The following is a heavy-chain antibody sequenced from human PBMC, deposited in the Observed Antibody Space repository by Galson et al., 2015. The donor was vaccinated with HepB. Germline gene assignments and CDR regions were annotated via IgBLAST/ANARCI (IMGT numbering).Heavy chain of an antibody. CDR1: GFTFSSYA. J-gene: IGHJ4*02. D-gene: IGHD6-19*01. CDR3: ARSPAGYSSGSYGLLDF. Sequence: SLRLSCAASGFTFSSYAMHWVRQAPGKGLEWVAVISYDGGTKDYADSVKGRFTISRDNSKNTLYLQMNSLRAEDTSLYYCARSPAGYSSGSYGLLDFWGQGTLVTVS. V-gene: IGHV3-30*04. CDR2: ISYDGGTK.